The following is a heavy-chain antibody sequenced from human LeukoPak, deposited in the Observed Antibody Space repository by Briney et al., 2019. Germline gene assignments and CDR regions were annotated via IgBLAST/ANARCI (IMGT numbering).Heavy chain of an antibody. V-gene: IGHV4-34*01. J-gene: IGHJ6*02. CDR1: GGSFSGYY. CDR3: ARSYVVRGVIINYYYYGMDV. CDR2: INHSGST. Sequence: SETLSLTCAVYGGSFSGYYWSWIRQPPGKGLEWIGEINHSGSTNYNPSLKSRVTISVDTSKNQFSLKLSSVTAADTAVYYCARSYVVRGVIINYYYYGMDVWGQGTTVTVSS. D-gene: IGHD3-10*01.